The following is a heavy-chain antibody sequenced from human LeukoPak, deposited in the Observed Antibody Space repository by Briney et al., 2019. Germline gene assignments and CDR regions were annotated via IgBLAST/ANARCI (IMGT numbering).Heavy chain of an antibody. V-gene: IGHV4-61*01. CDR1: GGSVSSGSYY. Sequence: SETLSLTCTVSGGSVSSGSYYWSWMRQPRGKGLEWIGYIYYSGSTNYNPSLKSRVTISVDTSKNQFSLKLSSVTAADTAVYYCAREGSSGCFDYWGQGTLVTVSS. J-gene: IGHJ4*02. D-gene: IGHD6-19*01. CDR3: AREGSSGCFDY. CDR2: IYYSGST.